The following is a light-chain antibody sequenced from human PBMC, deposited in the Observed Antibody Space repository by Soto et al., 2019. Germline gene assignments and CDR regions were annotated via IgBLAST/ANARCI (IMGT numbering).Light chain of an antibody. CDR2: GAS. CDR3: QQYSCLPRT. J-gene: IGKJ1*01. Sequence: EMVLPQSPGTLSLSPGERATLSCWASQNVLSNYLAWYQQKPGQAPRLLIYGASTRATGIPDRFGGSGSGTDFTLTISRLEPEDFAVYYCQQYSCLPRTFGQGTKVAIK. V-gene: IGKV3-20*01. CDR1: QNVLSNY.